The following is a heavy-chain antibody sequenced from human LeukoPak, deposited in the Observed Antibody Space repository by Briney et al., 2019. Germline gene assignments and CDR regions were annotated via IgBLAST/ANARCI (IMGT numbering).Heavy chain of an antibody. D-gene: IGHD5-18*01. CDR1: GLTFSSYA. V-gene: IGHV3-23*01. CDR2: ISGSGGST. J-gene: IGHJ4*02. Sequence: QSGGSLRLSCAASGLTFSSYAMSWVRQAPGKGLEWVSAISGSGGSTYYADSVKGRFTISRDNSKNTLYLQMNSLRAEDTAVYYCARVIGGGYSYEYYFDYWGQGSLVTVSS. CDR3: ARVIGGGYSYEYYFDY.